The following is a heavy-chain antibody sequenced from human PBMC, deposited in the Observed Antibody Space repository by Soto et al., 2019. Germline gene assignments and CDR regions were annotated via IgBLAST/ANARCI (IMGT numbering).Heavy chain of an antibody. D-gene: IGHD3-16*02. V-gene: IGHV6-1*01. CDR3: AREYYDYIWGSYRQYYFDY. CDR2: TYYRSKWYN. Sequence: SQTLSLTCAISGDRVSSNSAAWNWIRQSPSRGLEWLGRTYYRSKWYNDYAVSVKSRITINPDTSKNQFSLQLNSVTPEDTAVYYCAREYYDYIWGSYRQYYFDYWGQGTLVTVSS. J-gene: IGHJ4*02. CDR1: GDRVSSNSAA.